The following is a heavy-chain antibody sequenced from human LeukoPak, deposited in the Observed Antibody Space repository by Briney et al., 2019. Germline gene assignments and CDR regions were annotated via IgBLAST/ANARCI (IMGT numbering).Heavy chain of an antibody. CDR1: GFTFSSYG. CDR3: AKEPRRGGSAY. D-gene: IGHD3-16*01. J-gene: IGHJ4*02. Sequence: GGSLRLSCAASGFTFSSYGMHWVRQAPGKGLEWVAVISYDGSNKYYADSVKGRFTISRDNSKNTLYLQMNSLRAEDTAVYYCAKEPRRGGSAYWGQGTLVTVS. V-gene: IGHV3-30*18. CDR2: ISYDGSNK.